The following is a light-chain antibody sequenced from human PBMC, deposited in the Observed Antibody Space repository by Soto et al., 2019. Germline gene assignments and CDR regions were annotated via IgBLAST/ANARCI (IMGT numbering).Light chain of an antibody. J-gene: IGKJ2*01. CDR3: QQYYSYQYT. CDR1: QGISSY. Sequence: AIRMTQSPSSLSASTGDRVTITCRASQGISSYLAWYQQKPGKAPKLLIYAASTLQSGVPSRFSGSGSGTDFTLTISCLQSKDFATYYCQQYYSYQYTFGQGTKLEIK. CDR2: AAS. V-gene: IGKV1-8*01.